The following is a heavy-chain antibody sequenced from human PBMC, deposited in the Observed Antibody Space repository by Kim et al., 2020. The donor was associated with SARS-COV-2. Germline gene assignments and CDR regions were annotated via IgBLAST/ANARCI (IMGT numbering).Heavy chain of an antibody. Sequence: GGSLRLSCAASGFTFSSYAMSWVRQAPGKGLEWVSAISGSGGSTYYADSVKGRFTISRDNSKNTLYLQMNSLRAEDTAVYYCAKDLGRSSSWYRGGDYWGQGTLVTVSS. CDR1: GFTFSSYA. D-gene: IGHD6-13*01. V-gene: IGHV3-23*01. J-gene: IGHJ4*02. CDR2: ISGSGGST. CDR3: AKDLGRSSSWYRGGDY.